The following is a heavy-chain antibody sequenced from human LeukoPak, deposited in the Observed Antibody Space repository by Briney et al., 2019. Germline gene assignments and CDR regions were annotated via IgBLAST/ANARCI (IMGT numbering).Heavy chain of an antibody. V-gene: IGHV1-18*01. CDR3: ARDYGLVESVRRFDY. CDR2: ISAYNGNT. D-gene: IGHD3-3*01. J-gene: IGHJ4*02. Sequence: ASVTVSCKASGYTFTSYGIRWVRQAPGQGLEWMGWISAYNGNTNYAQKLQGRVTMTTDTSTSTAYMELRSLRSDDTAVYYCARDYGLVESVRRFDYWGAGTRVTVSS. CDR1: GYTFTSYG.